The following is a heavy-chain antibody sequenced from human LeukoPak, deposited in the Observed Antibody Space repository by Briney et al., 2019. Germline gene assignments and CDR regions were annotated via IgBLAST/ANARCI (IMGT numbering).Heavy chain of an antibody. CDR1: GFTFSSYA. Sequence: PGGSLRLSCAASGFTFSSYAMSRVRQAPGKELEWVSAISGSGGSTYYADSVKGRFTISRDNSKNTLYLQMNSLRAEDTAVYYCAKVESVVVPAALYYWSQGTLVTVSS. D-gene: IGHD2-2*01. CDR3: AKVESVVVPAALYY. J-gene: IGHJ4*02. V-gene: IGHV3-23*01. CDR2: ISGSGGST.